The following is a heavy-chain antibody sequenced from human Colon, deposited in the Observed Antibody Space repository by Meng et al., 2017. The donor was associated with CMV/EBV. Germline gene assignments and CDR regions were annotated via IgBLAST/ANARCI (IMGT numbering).Heavy chain of an antibody. CDR3: ARVAGDPLYYYYGMDV. V-gene: IGHV3-69-1*02. CDR1: GFTFSDYY. Sequence: GGPLRLSCAAPGFTFSDYYMNWVRQAPGRGRGWVSSISSSSTIYYADSVKGRFTISRDNAKNSLYLQMNSLRAEDTAVYDCARVAGDPLYYYYGMDVWGQGTTVTVSS. J-gene: IGHJ6*02. CDR2: ISSSSTI. D-gene: IGHD6-19*01.